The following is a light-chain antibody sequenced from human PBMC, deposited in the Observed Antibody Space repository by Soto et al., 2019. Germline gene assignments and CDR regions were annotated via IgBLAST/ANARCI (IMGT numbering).Light chain of an antibody. Sequence: DIQMTQSPSTLSASVGDRVTITCRASQSISSWLAWYQQKPGKAPKLLIYDASSLESGVPSRFSGSXSGTEFTLTISSLQPDDFATYYCQQYNSYSRTFGPGTKVDIK. CDR2: DAS. CDR3: QQYNSYSRT. CDR1: QSISSW. V-gene: IGKV1-5*01. J-gene: IGKJ3*01.